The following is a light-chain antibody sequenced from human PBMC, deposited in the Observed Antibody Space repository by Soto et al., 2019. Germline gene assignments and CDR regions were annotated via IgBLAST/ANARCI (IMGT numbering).Light chain of an antibody. V-gene: IGKV3-15*01. CDR3: QQSNNWPYT. CDR2: GAS. CDR1: QSVSDN. J-gene: IGKJ2*01. Sequence: EVVMTQSPATLSVSPGERVTLSCRASQSVSDNLAWYQQKPGQAPRLLIYGASTRATTIPARFSGSGSGKEFTLIISSLQSEDLAVYYCQQSNNWPYTFGQGTKLDIK.